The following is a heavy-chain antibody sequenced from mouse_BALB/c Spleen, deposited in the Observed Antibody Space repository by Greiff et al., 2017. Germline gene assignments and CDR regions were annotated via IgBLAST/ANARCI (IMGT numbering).Heavy chain of an antibody. CDR2: INSNGGST. D-gene: IGHD2-10*02. Sequence: EVQLVESGGGLVQPGGSLKLSCAASGFTFSSYGMSWVRQTPDKRLELVATINSNGGSTYYPDSVKGRFTISRDNAKNTLYLQMSSLKSEDTAMYYCAREQGYGNYAMDYWGQGTSVTVSS. V-gene: IGHV5-6-3*01. CDR1: GFTFSSYG. J-gene: IGHJ4*01. CDR3: AREQGYGNYAMDY.